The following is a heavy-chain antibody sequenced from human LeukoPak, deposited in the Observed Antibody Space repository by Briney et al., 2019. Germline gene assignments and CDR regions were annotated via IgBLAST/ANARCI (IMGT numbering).Heavy chain of an antibody. D-gene: IGHD1-1*01. V-gene: IGHV1-18*01. J-gene: IGHJ6*03. CDR3: AREWGGAGQLELPDYYYYMDV. CDR1: GYTFTSYG. CDR2: ISAYNGNT. Sequence: ASVKVSCKASGYTFTSYGISWVRQAPGQGLEWMGWISAYNGNTNYAQKLQGRVTMTTDTSTSTAYMELRSLRSDDTAVYYCAREWGGAGQLELPDYYYYMDVWGKGTTVTVSS.